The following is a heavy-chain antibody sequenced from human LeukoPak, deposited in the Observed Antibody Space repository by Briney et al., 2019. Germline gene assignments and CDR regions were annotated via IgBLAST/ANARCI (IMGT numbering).Heavy chain of an antibody. V-gene: IGHV3-66*01. D-gene: IGHD6-19*01. J-gene: IGHJ6*02. CDR2: IYSGGST. Sequence: ETLSLTCTVSGGSISSYYWSWVRQAPGKGLEWVSVIYSGGSTYYADSVKGRFTISRDNSKNTLYLQMNSLRAEDTAVYYCARLPGIAVADSYYYGMDVWGQGTTVTVSS. CDR3: ARLPGIAVADSYYYGMDV. CDR1: GGSISSYY.